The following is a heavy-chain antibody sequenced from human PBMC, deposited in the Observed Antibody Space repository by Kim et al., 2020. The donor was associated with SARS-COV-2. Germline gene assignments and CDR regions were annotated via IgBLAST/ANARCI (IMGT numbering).Heavy chain of an antibody. V-gene: IGHV4-39*01. D-gene: IGHD3-3*01. J-gene: IGHJ5*02. CDR3: ARQTIFGVVINPQNWFDP. CDR2: IYNSGST. CDR1: GGSISSSSYY. Sequence: SETLSLTCTVSGGSISSSSYYWGWIRQPPGKGLEWIGSIYNSGSTYYNPSLKSRVTISVDTSKNQFSLKLSSVTAADTAVYYCARQTIFGVVINPQNWFDPWGQGTLVTVSS.